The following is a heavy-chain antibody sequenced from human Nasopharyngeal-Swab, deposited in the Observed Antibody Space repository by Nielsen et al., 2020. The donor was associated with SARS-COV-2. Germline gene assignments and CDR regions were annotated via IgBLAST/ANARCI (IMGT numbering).Heavy chain of an antibody. J-gene: IGHJ6*02. CDR1: DGSISSITYY. Sequence: SETLSLTCTVSDGSISSITYYWAWIRQPPGKVLEWIGSIYYSGSTHYNPSLKSRVTIPADTSKNQFSLKLRSVTAEGTAVYYCARQGPYDSYGPSKVWGQGTTVTVSS. D-gene: IGHD5-18*01. V-gene: IGHV4-39*01. CDR2: IYYSGST. CDR3: ARQGPYDSYGPSKV.